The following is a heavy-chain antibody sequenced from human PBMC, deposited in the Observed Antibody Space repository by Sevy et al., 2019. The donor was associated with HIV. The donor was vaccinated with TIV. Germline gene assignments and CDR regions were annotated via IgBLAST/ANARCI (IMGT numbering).Heavy chain of an antibody. J-gene: IGHJ5*02. V-gene: IGHV3-21*01. Sequence: GGSLRLSCAASGFTFSSYSMNWVRQAPGKGLEWVSSISSSSSYIYYADSVKGRFTISRDNAKNSLYLQMNSLRAEDTAVYYCGRSGVYYGSGTTDGFDPWGQGTLVTVSS. D-gene: IGHD3-10*01. CDR1: GFTFSSYS. CDR3: GRSGVYYGSGTTDGFDP. CDR2: ISSSSSYI.